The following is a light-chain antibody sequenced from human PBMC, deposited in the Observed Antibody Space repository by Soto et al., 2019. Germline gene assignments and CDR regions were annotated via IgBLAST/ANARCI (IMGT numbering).Light chain of an antibody. CDR2: GAS. J-gene: IGKJ1*01. Sequence: EIMLTQSPGTLSLSPGERATLSGRASQSVRNDYLAWYQQKPGQAPRVFIYGASTGATGIPDRFRGSGSGADFTLPISRLEPDDFAVYYCHQYGSSPTFGQGTKV. CDR3: HQYGSSPT. V-gene: IGKV3-20*01. CDR1: QSVRNDY.